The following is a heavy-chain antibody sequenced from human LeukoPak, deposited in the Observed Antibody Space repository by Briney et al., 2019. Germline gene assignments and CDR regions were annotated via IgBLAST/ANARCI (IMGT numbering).Heavy chain of an antibody. CDR2: IIPIFGTA. CDR1: GGTFSSYA. D-gene: IGHD4-17*01. J-gene: IGHJ4*02. CDR3: ARDRTVTTALDY. Sequence: ASVKVSCKASGGTFSSYAISWVRQAPGQGLEWMGRIIPIFGTANYAQKFQGRVTITTDESTSTAYMELSSLRSGDTAVYYCARDRTVTTALDYWGQGTLVTVSS. V-gene: IGHV1-69*05.